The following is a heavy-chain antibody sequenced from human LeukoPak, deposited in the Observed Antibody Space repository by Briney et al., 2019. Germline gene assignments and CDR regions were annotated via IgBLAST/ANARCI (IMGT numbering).Heavy chain of an antibody. J-gene: IGHJ4*02. V-gene: IGHV3-7*01. D-gene: IGHD5-12*01. CDR3: VRDGGVSGYDLLDY. CDR1: GFTFSNYW. CDR2: INQDGSEE. Sequence: GGSLRLSCAASGFTFSNYWMTWVPQAPGKGLEWVAHINQDGSEEHYMDSAKARFTISRDNAKNSLSVQMNSLRAEDTAVYYCVRDGGVSGYDLLDYWGRGTLVTVSS.